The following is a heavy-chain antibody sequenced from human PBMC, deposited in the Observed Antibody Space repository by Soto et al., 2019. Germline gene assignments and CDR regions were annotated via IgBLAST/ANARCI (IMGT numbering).Heavy chain of an antibody. Sequence: GSXKLSCAASGSTFSSYEMNWVRQAPGKWLEWVSYISSSGSTIYYADSVKGRFTISRDNAKNSLYLQMNSLRAEDTAVYYCARERGGYCSSTSCYRVEYYYYGMDVWGQGTTVTVSS. CDR3: ARERGGYCSSTSCYRVEYYYYGMDV. V-gene: IGHV3-48*03. J-gene: IGHJ6*02. CDR1: GSTFSSYE. D-gene: IGHD2-2*02. CDR2: ISSSGSTI.